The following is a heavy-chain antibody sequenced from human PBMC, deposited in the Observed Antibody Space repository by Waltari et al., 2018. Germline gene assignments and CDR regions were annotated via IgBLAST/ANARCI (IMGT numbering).Heavy chain of an antibody. CDR3: AREVSYGMDV. CDR2: INHSGST. Sequence: QVQLQQWGAGLLKPSETLSLTCAVYGGSFSGYYWSWIRQPPGQGLEWIGEINHSGSTNYNPALKSRVTISVDTSKNQFSLKLSSVTAADTAVYYCAREVSYGMDVWGQGTTVTVSS. J-gene: IGHJ6*02. V-gene: IGHV4-34*01. CDR1: GGSFSGYY.